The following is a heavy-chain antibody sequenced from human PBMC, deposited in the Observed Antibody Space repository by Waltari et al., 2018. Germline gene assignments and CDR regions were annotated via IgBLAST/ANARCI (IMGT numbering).Heavy chain of an antibody. Sequence: QVQLQESGPGLVKHSQTLSLTCIVSGGPLSSGSYYGSWIRQNPVKALEWIGYIHHSGGTLYNPSLESRATIRVDTSKNQLSLRLNSVSAADTAVYYCARQLNPRAPYFDLWGQGALVTVAS. CDR1: GGPLSSGSYY. CDR3: ARQLNPRAPYFDL. J-gene: IGHJ4*02. V-gene: IGHV4-31*03. CDR2: IHHSGGT.